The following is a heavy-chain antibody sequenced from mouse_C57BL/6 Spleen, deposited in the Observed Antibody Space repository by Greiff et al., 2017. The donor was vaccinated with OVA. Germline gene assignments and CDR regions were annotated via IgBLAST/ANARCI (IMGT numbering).Heavy chain of an antibody. CDR3: ARVELDPYFDY. Sequence: DVKLVESEGGLVQPGSSMKLSCTASGFTFSDYYMAWVRQVPEKGLEWVANINHDGSSTYYLDSLKSRFIISRDNAKNILYLQISSLKSADTATYYCARVELDPYFDYWGQGTTLTVSS. CDR2: INHDGSST. J-gene: IGHJ2*01. D-gene: IGHD4-1*01. V-gene: IGHV5-16*01. CDR1: GFTFSDYY.